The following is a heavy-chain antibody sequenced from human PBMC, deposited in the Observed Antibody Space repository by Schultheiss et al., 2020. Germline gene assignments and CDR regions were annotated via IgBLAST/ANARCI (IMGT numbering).Heavy chain of an antibody. V-gene: IGHV3-7*01. CDR1: GFTFSSYE. J-gene: IGHJ2*01. CDR2: IKQDGSEK. CDR3: ARGGKKYTYASNWYFDV. Sequence: GGSLRLSCAASGFTFSSYEMNWVRQAPGKGLEWVANIKQDGSEKYYVDSVKGRLTISRDNSKNTLYLQMNSLRPEDTAVYYCARGGKKYTYASNWYFDVWGRGTLVTVSS. D-gene: IGHD3-16*01.